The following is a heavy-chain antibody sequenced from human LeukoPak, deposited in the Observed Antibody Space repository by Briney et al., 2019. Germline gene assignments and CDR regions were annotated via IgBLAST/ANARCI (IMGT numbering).Heavy chain of an antibody. CDR1: GGSISSYY. Sequence: SETLSLTCTVSGGSISSYYWSWIRQPPGKGLEWIGYIYYSGSTNYNPSLKSRVTISVDTSKNQFSLKLSSVTAADTAVYYCARFGDTAMVDSDAFDIWGQGTMVTVSS. D-gene: IGHD5-18*01. CDR2: IYYSGST. V-gene: IGHV4-59*01. J-gene: IGHJ3*02. CDR3: ARFGDTAMVDSDAFDI.